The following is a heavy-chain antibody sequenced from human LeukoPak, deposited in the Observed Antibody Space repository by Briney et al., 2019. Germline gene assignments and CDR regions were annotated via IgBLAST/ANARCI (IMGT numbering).Heavy chain of an antibody. CDR3: ARDGGDYPYYFDH. CDR2: ISAYNGNT. CDR1: GYTFIGYY. D-gene: IGHD4-17*01. Sequence: GASVKVSCKASGYTFIGYYMHWVRQAPGQGLEWMGRISAYNGNTNYAQKFQGRVTMTTDTSTSTAYMELRSLRSDDTAVYYCARDGGDYPYYFDHWGQGTLVTVSS. V-gene: IGHV1-18*04. J-gene: IGHJ4*02.